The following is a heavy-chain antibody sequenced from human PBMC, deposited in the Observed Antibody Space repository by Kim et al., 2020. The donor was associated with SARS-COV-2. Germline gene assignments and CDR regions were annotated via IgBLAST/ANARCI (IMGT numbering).Heavy chain of an antibody. J-gene: IGHJ3*02. D-gene: IGHD2-8*01. V-gene: IGHV1-46*01. CDR2: INPSGGST. Sequence: ASVKVSCKASGYTFTGYYLHWVRQAPGQGLEWMGIINPSGGSTTYAQKFQGRVTMTRDTSTSTVYLAVSRLTSEDTAMYYCARMLESGTKGLHGPFDIWGQGTMVTVSS. CDR3: ARMLESGTKGLHGPFDI. CDR1: GYTFTGYY.